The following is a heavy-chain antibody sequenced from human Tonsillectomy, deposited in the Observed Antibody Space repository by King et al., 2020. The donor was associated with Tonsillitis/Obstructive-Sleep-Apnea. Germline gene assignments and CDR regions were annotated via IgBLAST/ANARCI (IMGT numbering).Heavy chain of an antibody. V-gene: IGHV4-34*01. CDR2: INHSGST. D-gene: IGHD2-21*01. Sequence: VQLQQWGAGLLKPSETLSLTCAVYGGSFSGYYWSWIRQPPGKGLEWSGEINHSGSTNYNPSLNSRGTISEDTSKNQFSLKLSSVTAADTAVYYCARVVSGENEYFDYWGQGTLVTVSS. J-gene: IGHJ4*02. CDR3: ARVVSGENEYFDY. CDR1: GGSFSGYY.